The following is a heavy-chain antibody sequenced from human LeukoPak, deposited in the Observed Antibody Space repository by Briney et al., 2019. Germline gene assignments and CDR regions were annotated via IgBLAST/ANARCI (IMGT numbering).Heavy chain of an antibody. J-gene: IGHJ4*02. D-gene: IGHD2-15*01. CDR1: GFTFSSYG. CDR3: AKDCSGGSYTKGSFGDY. Sequence: GGSLRLSCAASGFTFSSYGMHWVRQAPGKGLEWVAFIRYDGSNKYYADSVKGRFTISRDNSKNTLYLQMNSLRAEDTAVYYCAKDCSGGSYTKGSFGDYWGQGTLVTVSS. CDR2: IRYDGSNK. V-gene: IGHV3-30*02.